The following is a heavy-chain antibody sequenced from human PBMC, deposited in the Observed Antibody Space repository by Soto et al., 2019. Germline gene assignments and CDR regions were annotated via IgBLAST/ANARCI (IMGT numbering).Heavy chain of an antibody. V-gene: IGHV3-53*04. Sequence: GGSLRLSCAASGFTVSSNYMSWVRQAPGKGLEWVSVIYSGGSTYYADSVKGRFTISRHNSKNTLYLQMNSLRAEDTAGYYWARASPEFYESSGYYYFFDLWGQGTLVTVPS. CDR2: IYSGGST. CDR3: ARASPEFYESSGYYYFFDL. CDR1: GFTVSSNY. D-gene: IGHD3-22*01. J-gene: IGHJ4*02.